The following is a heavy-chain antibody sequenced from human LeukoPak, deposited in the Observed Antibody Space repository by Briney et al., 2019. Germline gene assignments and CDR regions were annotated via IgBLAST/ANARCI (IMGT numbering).Heavy chain of an antibody. CDR1: GGSISSYY. Sequence: SETLSLTCTVSGGSISSYYWSWIRQPPGKGLEWIGYIYYSGSTNYNPSLKSRVTISADTSKNQFSLKLSSVTAADTAVYYCARDSCGWYRPPRYYFDYWGQGTLVTVSS. CDR2: IYYSGST. V-gene: IGHV4-59*01. J-gene: IGHJ4*02. CDR3: ARDSCGWYRPPRYYFDY. D-gene: IGHD6-19*01.